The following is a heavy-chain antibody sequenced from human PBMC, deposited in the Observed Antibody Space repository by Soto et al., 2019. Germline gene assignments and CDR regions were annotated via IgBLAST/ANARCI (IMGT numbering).Heavy chain of an antibody. CDR2: ISYDGSNK. CDR3: AKSITGTRSGRWFDP. Sequence: QVQLVESGGGVVQPGRSLRLSCAASGFTFSSYGMRWVRQAPGKGLEWVAVISYDGSNKYYADSVKGRFTISRDNSKNTLYLQMNSLRAEDTAVYYCAKSITGTRSGRWFDPWGQGTLVTVSS. V-gene: IGHV3-30*18. CDR1: GFTFSSYG. D-gene: IGHD1-7*01. J-gene: IGHJ5*02.